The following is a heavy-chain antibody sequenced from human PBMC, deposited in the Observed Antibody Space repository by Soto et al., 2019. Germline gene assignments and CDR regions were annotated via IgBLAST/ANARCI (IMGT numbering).Heavy chain of an antibody. CDR1: GDSISNGHY. CDR3: ARTDVVGFVPY. CDR2: IYHTGTT. J-gene: IGHJ4*02. Sequence: PSETLSLTCAVSGDSISNGHYWAWIRRPPGTGLEWIGSIYHTGTTYYHPSLKSRVTISVDTSKNQFYLKLSYVTAADSAVYYCARTDVVGFVPYFGQGTLVTV. V-gene: IGHV4-38-2*01. D-gene: IGHD2-21*01.